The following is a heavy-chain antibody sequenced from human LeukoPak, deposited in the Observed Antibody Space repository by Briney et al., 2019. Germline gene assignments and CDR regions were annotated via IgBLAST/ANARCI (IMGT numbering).Heavy chain of an antibody. J-gene: IGHJ4*02. Sequence: PSETLSLTCAVYGGSFSGYYWSWIRQPPGKGLEWIGEINHSGSTNYNPSLKSRVTISVDTSKNQFSLKLSSVTAAHTAVYYCARGPGYSGSYYRYFDYWGQGTLVTVSS. CDR2: INHSGST. CDR3: ARGPGYSGSYYRYFDY. CDR1: GGSFSGYY. V-gene: IGHV4-34*01. D-gene: IGHD1-26*01.